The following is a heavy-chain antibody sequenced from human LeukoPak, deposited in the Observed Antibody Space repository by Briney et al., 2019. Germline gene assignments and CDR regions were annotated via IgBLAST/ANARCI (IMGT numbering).Heavy chain of an antibody. CDR2: INSDGSST. CDR1: GFIFSTSW. CDR3: AREYCSGGSCFRLFDY. J-gene: IGHJ4*02. V-gene: IGHV3-74*01. D-gene: IGHD2-15*01. Sequence: GGSLRLSCAASGFIFSTSWMYWVRQPPGRGLVWVSRINSDGSSTSYADSVKGRFTISRDNAKNTLYLQMNSLRAEDTAVYYCAREYCSGGSCFRLFDYWGQGTLVTVSS.